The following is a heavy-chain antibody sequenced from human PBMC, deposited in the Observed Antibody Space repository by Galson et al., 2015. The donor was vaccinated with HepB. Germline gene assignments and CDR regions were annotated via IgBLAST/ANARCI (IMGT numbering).Heavy chain of an antibody. CDR3: VRDDGLDY. D-gene: IGHD2-8*01. CDR1: GFNFNIYD. Sequence: SLRLSCAASGFNFNIYDVNWVRQAPGKGLEWLSYISPSSSTIYYADSVKGRFTISRDNAKNSLYLQMNSLRDEDTAVYHCVRDDGLDYWGRGTLVTVSS. J-gene: IGHJ4*02. V-gene: IGHV3-48*02. CDR2: ISPSSSTI.